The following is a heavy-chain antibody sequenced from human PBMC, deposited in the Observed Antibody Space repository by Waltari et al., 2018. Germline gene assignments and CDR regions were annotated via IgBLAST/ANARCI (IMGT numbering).Heavy chain of an antibody. J-gene: IGHJ4*02. D-gene: IGHD2-2*01. CDR2: INPNSGDT. CDR1: GHTFPGYF. V-gene: IGHV1-2*02. Sequence: QVQLVQSGAEMQTPGASVKVSCTASGHTFPGYFMHWMRQAPGQGLEWMGWINPNSGDTKYAQKFQGRVTMTRDTSISTAYMELSRLTSDDTAVYYCARGPATADFDYWGQGTLVTVSS. CDR3: ARGPATADFDY.